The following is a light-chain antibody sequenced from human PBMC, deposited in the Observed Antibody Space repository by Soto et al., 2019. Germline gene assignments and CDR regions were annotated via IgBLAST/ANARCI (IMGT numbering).Light chain of an antibody. CDR2: EVN. J-gene: IGLJ1*01. V-gene: IGLV2-8*01. CDR3: ETWDSYSHV. Sequence: QSVLTQPPSASGSPGQSVAISCTGTSSDVGGYNYVSWYQQHPGKAPKLMIYEVNKRPSGVPDRFSGSSSGADRYLTISNLQSEDEADYYCETWDSYSHVFGTGTKLTVL. CDR1: SSDVGGYNY.